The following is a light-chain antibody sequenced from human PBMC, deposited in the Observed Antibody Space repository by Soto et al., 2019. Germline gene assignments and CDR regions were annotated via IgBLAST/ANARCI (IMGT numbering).Light chain of an antibody. CDR3: YAAADNYLV. V-gene: IGLV3-27*01. CDR1: VLARKY. J-gene: IGLJ2*01. CDR2: KDT. Sequence: SYELTQPSSVSVSPGQTASITCSGDVLARKYGRWFQQMPGQAPVLVIYKDTERPSGIPERFSGSSSGTTVTLTISGAQVEDEADYYCYAAADNYLVFGGGTKLTVL.